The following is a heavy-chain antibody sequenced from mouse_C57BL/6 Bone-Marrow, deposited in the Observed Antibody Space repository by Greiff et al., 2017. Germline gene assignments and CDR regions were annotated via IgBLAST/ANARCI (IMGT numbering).Heavy chain of an antibody. CDR2: IYPRSGYT. Sequence: QVQLQQSGAELARPGASVKLFCKASGYTFTSYGISWVKQRTGQGLEWIGEIYPRSGYTYYNEKFKGKATLTADKSSSTAYMELRSLTSEDSAVYFWARDSSGPWFAYWDRGTLVTVSA. J-gene: IGHJ3*01. CDR1: GYTFTSYG. D-gene: IGHD3-2*02. V-gene: IGHV1-81*01. CDR3: ARDSSGPWFAY.